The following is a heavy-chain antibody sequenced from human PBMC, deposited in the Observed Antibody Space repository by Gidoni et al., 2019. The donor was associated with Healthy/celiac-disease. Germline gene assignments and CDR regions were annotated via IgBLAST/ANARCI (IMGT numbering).Heavy chain of an antibody. V-gene: IGHV3-23*01. D-gene: IGHD5-12*01. CDR1: GFTFSSYA. CDR2: ISGSGGST. J-gene: IGHJ4*02. Sequence: EVQLLESGGGLVQPGWSVRLSCAASGFTFSSYAMRWVRQAPGKGLEWVSAISGSGGSTYYADSGKGRFNISRDNSKNTLDLQMNSLRAEDTGVYYWSKEWGFKRWLQFFDYWGQGTLVTVSS. CDR3: SKEWGFKRWLQFFDY.